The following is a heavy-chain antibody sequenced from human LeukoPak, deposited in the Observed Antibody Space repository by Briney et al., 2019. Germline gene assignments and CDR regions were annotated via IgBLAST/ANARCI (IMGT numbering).Heavy chain of an antibody. J-gene: IGHJ4*02. D-gene: IGHD3-22*01. V-gene: IGHV4-59*12. CDR2: IYYSGST. CDR3: ARGIPVIFDY. Sequence: SETLSLTCTVSGGSISSYYWSWIRQPPGKGLEWIGYIYYSGSTNYNPSLKSRVTISVDTSKNQFSLKLSSVTAADTAVYYCARGIPVIFDYWGQGTLVTVSS. CDR1: GGSISSYY.